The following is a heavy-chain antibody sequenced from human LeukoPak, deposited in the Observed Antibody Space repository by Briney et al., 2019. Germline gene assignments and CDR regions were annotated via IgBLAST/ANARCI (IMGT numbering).Heavy chain of an antibody. CDR3: AIVKYYFDY. V-gene: IGHV3-23*01. J-gene: IGHJ4*02. CDR2: ISGSGGST. CDR1: GFTFSSYA. Sequence: HPGGSLRLSCAASGFTFSSYAMTWVRQAPGKGLVCVSTISGSGGSTYYADSVKGRFTISRDNSKNTLYLQMNSLRAEDTAVYYCAIVKYYFDYWGQGTLVTVSS.